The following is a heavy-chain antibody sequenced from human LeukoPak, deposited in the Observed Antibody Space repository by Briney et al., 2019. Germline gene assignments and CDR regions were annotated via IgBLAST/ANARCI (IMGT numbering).Heavy chain of an antibody. Sequence: VASVKVSCKASGYTFTDYFMHWVRQAPGQGLEWMGWINPKSGGTNYVQRFQGRATKTRDTSITTAYMEQSRLRSDDTAVYYCARPPIDGSIDGFEIWGQGTMVTVSS. CDR3: ARPPIDGSIDGFEI. CDR1: GYTFTDYF. CDR2: INPKSGGT. D-gene: IGHD1-14*01. J-gene: IGHJ3*02. V-gene: IGHV1-2*02.